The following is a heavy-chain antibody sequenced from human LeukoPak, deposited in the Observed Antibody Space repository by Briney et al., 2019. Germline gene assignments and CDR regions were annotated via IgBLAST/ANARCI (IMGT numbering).Heavy chain of an antibody. V-gene: IGHV3-23*01. CDR2: ISGSGDNM. J-gene: IGHJ6*03. Sequence: GGSPRLSCLASKFTFNNYAMTWVRQAPGKGLEWVSSISGSGDNMDYADSVKGRFTISRDNSENTLYLQMNSLRGEDTAVYYCARDGYSGSYYRLYYFFMDVWGKGTTVTVSS. CDR1: KFTFNNYA. CDR3: ARDGYSGSYYRLYYFFMDV. D-gene: IGHD1-26*01.